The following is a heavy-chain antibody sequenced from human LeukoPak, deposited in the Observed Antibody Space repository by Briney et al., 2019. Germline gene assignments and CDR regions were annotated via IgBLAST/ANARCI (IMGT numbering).Heavy chain of an antibody. CDR2: ISYDGSNK. Sequence: GGSLRLSCAASGFTFSNFGMHWVRQAPGKGLEWVAVISYDGSNKYYADSVKGRFTISRDNSKNTLYLQMNSLRAEDTAVYYCAKEGGFDYWGQGTLVTVSS. CDR1: GFTFSNFG. CDR3: AKEGGFDY. D-gene: IGHD1-26*01. J-gene: IGHJ4*02. V-gene: IGHV3-30*18.